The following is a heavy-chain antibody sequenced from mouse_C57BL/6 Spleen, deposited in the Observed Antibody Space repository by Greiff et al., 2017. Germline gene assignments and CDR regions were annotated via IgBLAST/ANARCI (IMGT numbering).Heavy chain of an antibody. CDR3: ASGGGTMVTTEAMDY. Sequence: EVKVVESGGGLVKPGGSLKLSCAASGFTFSSYAMSWVRQTPEKRLEWVATISDGGSYTYYPDNVKGRFTISRDNAKNNLYLQMSHLKSEVTAMYYCASGGGTMVTTEAMDYWGQGTSVTVSS. CDR2: ISDGGSYT. CDR1: GFTFSSYA. V-gene: IGHV5-4*03. D-gene: IGHD2-2*01. J-gene: IGHJ4*01.